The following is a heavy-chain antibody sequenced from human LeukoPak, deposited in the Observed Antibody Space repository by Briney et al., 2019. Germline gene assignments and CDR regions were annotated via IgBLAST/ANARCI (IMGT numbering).Heavy chain of an antibody. CDR3: ARGDEWLVSWYFDY. Sequence: GASVKVSCKASGYTFTSYGISWVRQAPGQGLEWMGWISAYNGNTNYAQKLQGRVTMTTDTSASTAYMELSSLRSEDTAVYYCARGDEWLVSWYFDYWGQGTLVTVSS. D-gene: IGHD6-19*01. V-gene: IGHV1-18*01. CDR1: GYTFTSYG. J-gene: IGHJ4*02. CDR2: ISAYNGNT.